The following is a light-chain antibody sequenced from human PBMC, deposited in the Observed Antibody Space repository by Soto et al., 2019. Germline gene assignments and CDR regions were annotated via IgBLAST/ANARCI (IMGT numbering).Light chain of an antibody. CDR1: SCDVGGYNY. V-gene: IGLV2-14*01. Sequence: QSALTQPASVSGSPGQSITISCTGTSCDVGGYNYVSWYQQHPGKAPKLMIYGVSNRPSGVSNRFSGSKSDNTASLTISGLQAEDEADYYCSSYTSSSTLVVFGGGTKLTVL. J-gene: IGLJ2*01. CDR3: SSYTSSSTLVV. CDR2: GVS.